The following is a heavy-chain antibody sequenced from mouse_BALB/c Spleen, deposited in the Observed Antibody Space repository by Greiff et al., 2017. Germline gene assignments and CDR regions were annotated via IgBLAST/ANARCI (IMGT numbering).Heavy chain of an antibody. Sequence: VQLQQSGTVLARPGASVKMSCKASGYTFTSYWMHWVKQRPGQGLEWIGAIYPGNSDTSYNQKFKGKAKLTAVTSTSTAYMELSSLTNEDSAVYYCTTPLYYGRAMDYWGQGTSVTVSS. D-gene: IGHD1-1*01. CDR2: IYPGNSDT. J-gene: IGHJ4*01. V-gene: IGHV1-5*01. CDR1: GYTFTSYW. CDR3: TTPLYYGRAMDY.